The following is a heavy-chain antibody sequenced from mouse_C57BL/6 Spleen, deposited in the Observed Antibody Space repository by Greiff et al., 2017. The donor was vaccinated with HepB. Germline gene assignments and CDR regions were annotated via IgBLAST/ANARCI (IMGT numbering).Heavy chain of an antibody. Sequence: EVKVVESGGGLVKPGGSLKLSCAASGFTFSDYGMHWVRQAPEKGLEWVAYISSGSSTIYYADTVKGRFTISRDNAKNTLFLQMTSLRSEDTAMYYCASEGLYYFDYWGQGTTLTVSS. V-gene: IGHV5-17*01. D-gene: IGHD6-1*01. CDR2: ISSGSSTI. J-gene: IGHJ2*01. CDR1: GFTFSDYG. CDR3: ASEGLYYFDY.